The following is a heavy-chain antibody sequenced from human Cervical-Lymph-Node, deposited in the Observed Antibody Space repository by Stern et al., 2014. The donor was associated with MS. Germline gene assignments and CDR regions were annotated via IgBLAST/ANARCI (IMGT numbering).Heavy chain of an antibody. Sequence: EMQLVESGGGLVQPGGSLRLSCAASGFSFNTYWMHWVRQAPGKGLVWVSRLNSDGSITSYADSVKGRFTLSRDIAKNTLYLQMNSLRVDDTGVYYCARDMRNGYYGMDVWGQGTTVIVSS. CDR2: LNSDGSIT. CDR3: ARDMRNGYYGMDV. J-gene: IGHJ6*02. CDR1: GFSFNTYW. V-gene: IGHV3-74*01. D-gene: IGHD1-1*01.